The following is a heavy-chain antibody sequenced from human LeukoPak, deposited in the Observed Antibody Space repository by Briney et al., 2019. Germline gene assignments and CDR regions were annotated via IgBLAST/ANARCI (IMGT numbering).Heavy chain of an antibody. CDR1: GFTFNNYA. J-gene: IGHJ1*01. Sequence: GGSLRLSCAASGFTFNNYAMSWVRQAPGKGLEWVSSISSDSISIYYVDSVKGRFTISRDNAKNSPYLQMNSLRAEDTAVYYCARGEGGSGYAFPKHWGQGTLVTVSS. D-gene: IGHD6-13*01. CDR2: ISSDSISI. V-gene: IGHV3-21*01. CDR3: ARGEGGSGYAFPKH.